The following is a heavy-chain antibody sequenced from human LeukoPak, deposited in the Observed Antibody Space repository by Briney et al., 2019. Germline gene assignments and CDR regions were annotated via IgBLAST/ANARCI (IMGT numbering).Heavy chain of an antibody. CDR1: GGSISSSSYY. D-gene: IGHD3-10*01. CDR2: IYYSGST. Sequence: SETPSLTCTVSGGSISSSSYYWGWIRQPPGKGLEWIGSIYYSGSTYYNPSLKSRVTISVDTSKNQFSLKLSSVTAADTAVYYCARHFFGNWFDPWGQGTLVTVSS. J-gene: IGHJ5*02. V-gene: IGHV4-39*01. CDR3: ARHFFGNWFDP.